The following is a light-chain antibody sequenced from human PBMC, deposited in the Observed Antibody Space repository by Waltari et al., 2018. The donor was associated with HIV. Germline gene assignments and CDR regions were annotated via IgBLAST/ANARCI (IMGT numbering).Light chain of an antibody. CDR2: EVT. CDR1: ISDVGAHHY. Sequence: QSALTQPASVSGSPGQSITIPCAATISDVGAHHYVTWYQHHPGKAPKLMIYEVTYRPSGISDRFSGSKSGNTASLTISGLQPEDEADYYCSSYTRSRNWVFGGGTKVTVL. J-gene: IGLJ3*02. CDR3: SSYTRSRNWV. V-gene: IGLV2-14*01.